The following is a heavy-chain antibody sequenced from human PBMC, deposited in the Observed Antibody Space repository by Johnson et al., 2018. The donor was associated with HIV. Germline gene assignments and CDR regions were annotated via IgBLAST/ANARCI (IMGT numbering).Heavy chain of an antibody. V-gene: IGHV3-33*08. J-gene: IGHJ3*02. CDR3: ARDHLSSRGAFDI. Sequence: QVQLVESGGGVVQPGTSLRLSCAASGFTFTSFAMHWVRQAPGKGLEWVAFIRYDGSNKYYADSVKGRFTISRDNAKNSLYLQMNSLRAEDTALYYCARDHLSSRGAFDIWGQGTMVTVSS. CDR2: IRYDGSNK. D-gene: IGHD6-13*01. CDR1: GFTFTSFA.